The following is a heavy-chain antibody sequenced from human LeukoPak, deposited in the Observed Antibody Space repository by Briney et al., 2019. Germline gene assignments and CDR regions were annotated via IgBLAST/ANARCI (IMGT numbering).Heavy chain of an antibody. CDR3: ARDPPKGTMVRGVIRNWFDP. J-gene: IGHJ5*02. Sequence: ASVKVSFKASGGTFSSYAISWVRQAPGQGLEWMGRIIPILGIANYAQKFQGRVTITADKSTSTAYMELSSLRSEDTAVYYCARDPPKGTMVRGVIRNWFDPWGQGTLVTVSS. V-gene: IGHV1-69*04. CDR1: GGTFSSYA. D-gene: IGHD3-10*01. CDR2: IIPILGIA.